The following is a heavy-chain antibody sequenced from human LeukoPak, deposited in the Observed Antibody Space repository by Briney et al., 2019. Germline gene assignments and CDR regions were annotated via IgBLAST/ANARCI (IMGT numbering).Heavy chain of an antibody. J-gene: IGHJ5*02. CDR3: ARHIRLGGWFGP. CDR1: GGFISGHY. D-gene: IGHD3-16*01. CDR2: IYYNGDT. Sequence: SETLSLTCTVSGGFISGHYWSWIRQPPGKGLEWIGYIYYNGDTNYNPSVKSRVTISLDKSKNYLSLKLTSATAADTAIYYCARHIRLGGWFGPWGQGTLVTASS. V-gene: IGHV4-59*08.